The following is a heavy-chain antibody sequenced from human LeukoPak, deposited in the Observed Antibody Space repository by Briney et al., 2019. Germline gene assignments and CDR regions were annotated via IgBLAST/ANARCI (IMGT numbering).Heavy chain of an antibody. CDR1: GYTFTSYA. Sequence: ASVKVSCKASGYTFTSYAMNWVRQAPGQGLEWMGWINTNTGNPTYAQGFTGRFVFSLDTSVSTAYLQISSLKAEDTAVYYCARDQIGSGYCSGGSCRDDAFDIWGQGTMVTVSS. D-gene: IGHD2-15*01. V-gene: IGHV7-4-1*02. J-gene: IGHJ3*02. CDR2: INTNTGNP. CDR3: ARDQIGSGYCSGGSCRDDAFDI.